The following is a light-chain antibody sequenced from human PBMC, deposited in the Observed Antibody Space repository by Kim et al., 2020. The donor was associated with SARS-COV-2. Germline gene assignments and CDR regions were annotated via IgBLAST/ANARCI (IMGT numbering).Light chain of an antibody. CDR3: LQHNTYPIT. CDR1: QDIRND. V-gene: IGKV1-17*01. CDR2: GAS. Sequence: ASVGDRVTITCRASQDIRNDLGWYQQNPGRAPKRLIYGASSLQSGVPSRFSGSGSGTEFTLTISSRQPEDFATYFCLQHNTYPITVGQGTRLEIK. J-gene: IGKJ5*01.